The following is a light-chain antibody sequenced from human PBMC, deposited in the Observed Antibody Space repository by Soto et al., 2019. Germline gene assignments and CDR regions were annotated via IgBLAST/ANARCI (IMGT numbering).Light chain of an antibody. Sequence: DIQMTQSPSSLSASVGDRVTVTCRASQGISSYFAWYQQKPGKVPKLLIYAASTLQSGVPSRFSGSGSGTDFTLTIGSLQSEDVATYYCQKYSSAPWTVGQGIKVEIK. CDR1: QGISSY. CDR3: QKYSSAPWT. CDR2: AAS. J-gene: IGKJ1*01. V-gene: IGKV1-27*01.